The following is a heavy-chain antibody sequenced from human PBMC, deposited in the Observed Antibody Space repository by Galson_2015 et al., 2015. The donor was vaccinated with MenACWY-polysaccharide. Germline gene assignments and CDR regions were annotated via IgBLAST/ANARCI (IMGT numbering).Heavy chain of an antibody. J-gene: IGHJ4*02. D-gene: IGHD2-2*01. CDR3: ARAPDFFTRGFDY. CDR2: TYYRSKWYY. CDR1: GDSVSSHSAS. V-gene: IGHV6-1*01. Sequence: CAISGDSVSSHSASWNWIRQSPSGGLEWLVRTYYRSKWYYDYALSVKSRITLNPDTSKNQVSLQLNSMTPEDTAVYYCARAPDFFTRGFDYWGRGTLVTVSS.